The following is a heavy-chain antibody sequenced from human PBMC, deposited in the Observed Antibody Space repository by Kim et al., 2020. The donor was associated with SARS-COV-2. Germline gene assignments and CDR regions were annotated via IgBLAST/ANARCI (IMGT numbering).Heavy chain of an antibody. D-gene: IGHD2-2*01. CDR3: AKAFVVVPAATMIDY. Sequence: GGSLRLSCAASGFTFSSYGMHWVRQAPGKGLEWVAVISYDGSNKYYADSVKGRFTISRDNSKNTLYLQMNSLRAEDTAVYYCAKAFVVVPAATMIDYWGQGTLVTVSS. V-gene: IGHV3-30*18. CDR1: GFTFSSYG. CDR2: ISYDGSNK. J-gene: IGHJ4*02.